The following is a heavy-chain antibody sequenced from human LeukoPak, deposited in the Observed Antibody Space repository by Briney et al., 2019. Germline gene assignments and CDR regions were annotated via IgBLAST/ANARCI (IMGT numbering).Heavy chain of an antibody. CDR3: ARDKMVRGDDAFDI. CDR1: GFTFSSYG. CDR2: IRFDGSNK. V-gene: IGHV3-30*02. D-gene: IGHD3-10*01. Sequence: PGGSLRLSCAASGFTFSSYGMHWVRQAPGKGLEWVAFIRFDGSNKYYADSVKGRFTISRDNAKNSLYLQMNSLRAEDTAVYYCARDKMVRGDDAFDIWGQGTMVTVSS. J-gene: IGHJ3*02.